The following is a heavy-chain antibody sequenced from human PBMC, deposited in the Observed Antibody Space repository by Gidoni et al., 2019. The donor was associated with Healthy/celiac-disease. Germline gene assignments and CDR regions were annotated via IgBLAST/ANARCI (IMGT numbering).Heavy chain of an antibody. CDR3: ARDRPEGGGYAFDI. D-gene: IGHD3-16*01. V-gene: IGHV3-30*04. CDR2: ISYDGSNK. CDR1: VFTFSSYA. J-gene: IGHJ3*02. Sequence: QVQLVESGGGVVQPGRSLRLSCAASVFTFSSYARHWVRPAPGKGLEWVAFISYDGSNKYYADSVKGRFTISRDNSKNTLYLQMNSLRAEDTAVYYCARDRPEGGGYAFDIWGQGTMVTVSS.